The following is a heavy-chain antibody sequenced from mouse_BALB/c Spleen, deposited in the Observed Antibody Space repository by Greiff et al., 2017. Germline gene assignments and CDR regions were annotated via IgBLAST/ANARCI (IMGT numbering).Heavy chain of an antibody. CDR1: GFTFSSYT. CDR3: TRDEGLRRFDY. J-gene: IGHJ2*01. V-gene: IGHV5-6-4*01. D-gene: IGHD2-4*01. Sequence: EVQGVESGGGLVKPGGSLKLSCAASGFTFSSYTMSWVRQTPEKRLEWVATISSGGSYTYYPDSVKGRFTISRDNAKNTLYLQMSSLKSEDTAMYYCTRDEGLRRFDYWGQGTTLTVSS. CDR2: ISSGGSYT.